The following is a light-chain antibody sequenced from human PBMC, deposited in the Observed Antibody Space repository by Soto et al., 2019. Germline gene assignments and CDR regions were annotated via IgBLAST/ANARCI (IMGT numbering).Light chain of an antibody. Sequence: EIVLRQSPGTLSLSPGERATLSCRASQSVSSSYLAWYQQKPGQAPRLLIYGTSSRATGIPARFSGSGSGTDCTLTIIRLEPEDFAVYYFQQCGSSPTFGQGTKVDIK. V-gene: IGKV3-20*01. CDR1: QSVSSSY. CDR2: GTS. CDR3: QQCGSSPT. J-gene: IGKJ1*01.